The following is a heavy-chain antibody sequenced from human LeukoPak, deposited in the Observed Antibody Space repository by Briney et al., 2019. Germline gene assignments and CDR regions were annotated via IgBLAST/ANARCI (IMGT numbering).Heavy chain of an antibody. V-gene: IGHV3-11*04. CDR1: GFTFSDSF. J-gene: IGHJ3*01. CDR3: ARNMKFYSGSYHMRGDDAFDV. Sequence: SGGSLRLSCAASGFTFSDSFMAWIRQLPGEGLEWIGHITNTGSTVYYGDSVRGRFTMSRDNAKNSLYLHMSSLRVEDTAVYYCARNMKFYSGSYHMRGDDAFDVWGQGIAVVVSS. CDR2: ITNTGSTV. D-gene: IGHD3-16*02.